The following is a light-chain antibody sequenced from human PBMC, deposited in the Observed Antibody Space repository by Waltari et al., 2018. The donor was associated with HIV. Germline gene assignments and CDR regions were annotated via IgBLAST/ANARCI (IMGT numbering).Light chain of an antibody. J-gene: IGKJ3*01. V-gene: IGKV3-20*01. CDR1: QSPSNNY. CDR3: QLVFA. CDR2: GAS. Sequence: EIVLTQSPDTLSLSPGEKVTLSCRVSQSPSNNYLAWYQQKPGQAPRLLIYGASYRATGIPHRFSGSGSGTDFTLTISRLEPEDFGVYYCQLVFAFGPGTKLD.